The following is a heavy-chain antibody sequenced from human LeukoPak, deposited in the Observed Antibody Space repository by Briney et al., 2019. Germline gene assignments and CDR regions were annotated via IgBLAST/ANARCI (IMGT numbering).Heavy chain of an antibody. D-gene: IGHD5-12*01. J-gene: IGHJ4*02. Sequence: SGGDTYYADSVKGRFTISRDNSKNTLYLQMNTLRAEDTAVYYCARASGYSGYDPFDYSGQGTLVTVSS. CDR2: SGGDT. CDR3: ARASGYSGYDPFDY. V-gene: IGHV3-53*01.